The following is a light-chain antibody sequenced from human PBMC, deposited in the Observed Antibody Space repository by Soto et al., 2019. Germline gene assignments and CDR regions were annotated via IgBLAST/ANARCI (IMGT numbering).Light chain of an antibody. CDR3: QSYDNKLSAVV. CDR1: SSNIGAGYD. J-gene: IGLJ2*01. CDR2: DNR. V-gene: IGLV1-40*01. Sequence: QSVLTQPPSVSGAPGQRITISCTGSSSNIGAGYDVHWYQQIPGTAPRLVIFDNRNRPSGVPDRFSGSKSGTSASLAISGRQADDEADYYCQSYDNKLSAVVFGGGTKLTVL.